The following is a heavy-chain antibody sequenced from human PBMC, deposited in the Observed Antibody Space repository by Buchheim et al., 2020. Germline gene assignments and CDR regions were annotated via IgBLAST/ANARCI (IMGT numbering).Heavy chain of an antibody. CDR3: ARVLMVRGVIRVYYGMDV. Sequence: QVQLQQWGAGLLRPSEPLSLTCAVYGGSFSGYYWSWIRQPPGKGLEWIGEINHSGSTNYNPSLKSRVTISVDTSKNQFSLKLSSVTAADTAVYYCARVLMVRGVIRVYYGMDVWGQGTT. J-gene: IGHJ6*02. CDR1: GGSFSGYY. CDR2: INHSGST. V-gene: IGHV4-34*01. D-gene: IGHD3-10*01.